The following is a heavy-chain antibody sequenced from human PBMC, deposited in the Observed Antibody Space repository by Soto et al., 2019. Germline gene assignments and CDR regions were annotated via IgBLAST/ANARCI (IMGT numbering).Heavy chain of an antibody. CDR1: GGTFSSNA. D-gene: IGHD3-9*01. J-gene: IGHJ4*02. Sequence: QVQLVQSGAEVKKPGSSVKVSCKASGGTFSSNAISWVRQAPGQGLEWMGGIIPIYASPNYAQNFQGRVTVTADKATSTAYLELSRLKVEDSAIYYCAVTVTGSRSPLSHWGRGTLVIVSS. CDR2: IIPIYASP. CDR3: AVTVTGSRSPLSH. V-gene: IGHV1-69*06.